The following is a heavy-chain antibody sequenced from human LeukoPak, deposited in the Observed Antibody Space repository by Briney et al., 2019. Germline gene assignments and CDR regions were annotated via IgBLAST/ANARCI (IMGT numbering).Heavy chain of an antibody. CDR1: GFTFSSYSMN. J-gene: IGHJ6*03. V-gene: IGHV4-39*01. CDR2: IYYSGST. CDR3: ARMYSSGWPYYYYYMDV. D-gene: IGHD6-19*01. Sequence: GSLRLSCAASGFTFSSYSMNWVRQPPGKGLEWIGSIYYSGSTYYNPSLKSRVTISVDTSKNQFSLKLSSVTAADTAVYYCARMYSSGWPYYYYYMDVWGKGTTVTISS.